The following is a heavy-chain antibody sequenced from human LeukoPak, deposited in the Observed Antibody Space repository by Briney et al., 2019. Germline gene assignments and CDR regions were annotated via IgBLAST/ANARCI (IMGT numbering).Heavy chain of an antibody. D-gene: IGHD6-13*01. CDR1: GGSISSGGYY. Sequence: SETLSLTCTVSGGSISSGGYYWSWIRQHPGTGLEWIGYIYYSGSTYYNPSLKSRVTISVDTSKNQFSLKLSSVTAADTAVYYCARDRESSSSWYDYWGQGTLVTVSS. CDR3: ARDRESSSSWYDY. J-gene: IGHJ4*02. CDR2: IYYSGST. V-gene: IGHV4-31*03.